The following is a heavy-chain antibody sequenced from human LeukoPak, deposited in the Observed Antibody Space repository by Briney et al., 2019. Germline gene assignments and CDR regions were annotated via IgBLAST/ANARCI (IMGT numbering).Heavy chain of an antibody. J-gene: IGHJ3*02. CDR1: GYSFTSYW. CDR3: AREFSGYAFDI. CDR2: IKQDGSEK. Sequence: GESLKISCKGSGYSFTSYWIGWVRQAPGKGLEWVANIKQDGSEKYYVDSVKGRFTISRDNSRNTLYLQMNSLRAEDMAVYYCAREFSGYAFDIWGQGTMVTVSS. D-gene: IGHD5-12*01. V-gene: IGHV3-7*01.